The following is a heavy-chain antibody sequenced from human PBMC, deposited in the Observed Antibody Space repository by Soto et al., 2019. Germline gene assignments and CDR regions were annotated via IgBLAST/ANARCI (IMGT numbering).Heavy chain of an antibody. V-gene: IGHV3-21*01. CDR2: ISSSSSYI. Sequence: EVQLVESGGGPVKPGGSLRLSCAASGFTFSSYSMNWVRQAPGKGLEWVSSISSSSSYIYYADSVKGRFTISRDNAKNSLYLQMNSLRAEDTAVYYCARDEGAVTTLLELLNYYYGMDVWGQGTTVTVSS. D-gene: IGHD4-17*01. CDR1: GFTFSSYS. CDR3: ARDEGAVTTLLELLNYYYGMDV. J-gene: IGHJ6*02.